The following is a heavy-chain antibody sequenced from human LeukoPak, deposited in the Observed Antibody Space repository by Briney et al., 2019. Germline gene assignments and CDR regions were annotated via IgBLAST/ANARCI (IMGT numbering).Heavy chain of an antibody. D-gene: IGHD6-6*01. V-gene: IGHV3-21*01. CDR1: GFTFSSYN. CDR2: ITSSSSYI. Sequence: GGSLRLPCAASGFTFSSYNMNWVRQAPGKGLEWVSSITSSSSYIYYADSVKGRFTISRDNARNSLYLQMNSLRAEDTAVYYCARGEWSSSPFDYWGQGTLVTVSS. J-gene: IGHJ4*02. CDR3: ARGEWSSSPFDY.